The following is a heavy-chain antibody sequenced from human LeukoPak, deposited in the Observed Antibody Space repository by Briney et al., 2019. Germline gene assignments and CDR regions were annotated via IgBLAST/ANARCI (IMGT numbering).Heavy chain of an antibody. V-gene: IGHV4-61*01. CDR1: GGSVSSGSYY. D-gene: IGHD2-15*01. CDR2: VYYSGST. J-gene: IGHJ4*02. Sequence: SETLSLTCTVSGGSVSSGSYYWSWIRQPPGKGLEWIGYVYYSGSTNYNPSLKSRVTISVDTSKNQFSLKLSSVTAADTAVYYCARGVVVAASPDYFDYWGQGTLVTVSS. CDR3: ARGVVVAASPDYFDY.